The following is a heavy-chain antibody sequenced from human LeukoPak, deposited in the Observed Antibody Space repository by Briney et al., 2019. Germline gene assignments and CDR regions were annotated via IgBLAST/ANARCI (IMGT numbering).Heavy chain of an antibody. Sequence: ASVKVSCKASGYTFTGYYMHWVRQAPGQGLEWMGWINPNSGGTNYAQKFQGRVTMTRDTSISTAYMELSRLTSDDTAVYYCARDSDPTYYFGSGSYHSYWGQGTLVTVSS. CDR1: GYTFTGYY. CDR2: INPNSGGT. V-gene: IGHV1-2*02. J-gene: IGHJ4*02. D-gene: IGHD3-10*01. CDR3: ARDSDPTYYFGSGSYHSY.